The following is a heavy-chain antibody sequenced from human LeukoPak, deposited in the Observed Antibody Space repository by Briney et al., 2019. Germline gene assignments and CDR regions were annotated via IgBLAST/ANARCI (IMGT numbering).Heavy chain of an antibody. D-gene: IGHD3-3*01. V-gene: IGHV4-34*01. CDR3: ARRYYDFWSGYYTGHYGMDV. CDR1: GGSFSGYY. Sequence: KPSETLSLTCAVYGGSFSGYYWSWIRQPPGKGLEWIGEINHSGSTNYNPSLKSRVTISVDTSKNQFSLKLSSVTAADTAVYYCARRYYDFWSGYYTGHYGMDVWGQGTTVTVSS. J-gene: IGHJ6*02. CDR2: INHSGST.